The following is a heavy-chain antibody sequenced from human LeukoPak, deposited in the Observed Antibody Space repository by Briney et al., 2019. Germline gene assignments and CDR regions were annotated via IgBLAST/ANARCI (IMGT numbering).Heavy chain of an antibody. J-gene: IGHJ4*02. CDR2: ISGSGGST. D-gene: IGHD3-22*01. CDR1: GFTFSSYG. CDR3: ARARAVYYDSSGYYVFDY. V-gene: IGHV3-23*01. Sequence: GGSLRLSCAASGFTFSSYGMSWVRQAPGKGLEWVSAISGSGGSTYYADSVKGRFTISRDNSKNTLYLQMNSLRAEDTAVYYCARARAVYYDSSGYYVFDYWGQGTLVTVSS.